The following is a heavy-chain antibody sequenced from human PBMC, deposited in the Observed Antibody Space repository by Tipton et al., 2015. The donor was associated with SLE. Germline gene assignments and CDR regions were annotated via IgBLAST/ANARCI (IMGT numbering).Heavy chain of an antibody. J-gene: IGHJ4*02. V-gene: IGHV3-23*01. Sequence: SLRLSCAASGFTFSDYAMTWVRQAPGKGLEWVSVISVSVGTTSYADSVKGRFTISRDDSKNTVYLQMSSLRAEDTAVYYCAKDMGARGVGATLDYWGKGTLVTVSS. CDR2: ISVSVGTT. D-gene: IGHD3-10*01. CDR1: GFTFSDYA. CDR3: AKDMGARGVGATLDY.